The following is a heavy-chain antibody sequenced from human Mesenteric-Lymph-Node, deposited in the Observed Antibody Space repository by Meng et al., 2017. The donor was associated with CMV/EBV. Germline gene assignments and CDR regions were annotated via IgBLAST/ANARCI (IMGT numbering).Heavy chain of an antibody. Sequence: GGSLRLSCAASGFTFSSYAMHWVRQAPGKGLEWVAVISYDGSNKYYADSVKGRFTISRDNSKNTLYLQMNSLRAEDTAVYYCARVPVGRLKESNYFEYWGQGTLVTV. CDR2: ISYDGSNK. CDR3: ARVPVGRLKESNYFEY. CDR1: GFTFSSYA. V-gene: IGHV3-30-3*01. D-gene: IGHD3-10*01. J-gene: IGHJ4*02.